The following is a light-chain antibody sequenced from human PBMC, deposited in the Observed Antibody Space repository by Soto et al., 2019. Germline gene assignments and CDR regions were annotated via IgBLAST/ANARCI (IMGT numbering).Light chain of an antibody. V-gene: IGKV3-11*01. Sequence: EIVLTQSPATLSLSPGERATLSCRASLSVTSYLAWYQQKPGQAPRLLIYDASNRAPGVPPRFSGSGSGTDFTLTISSLEPEDFAVYYCQQRSNWPRTFGLGTKVEIK. CDR2: DAS. CDR1: LSVTSY. CDR3: QQRSNWPRT. J-gene: IGKJ1*01.